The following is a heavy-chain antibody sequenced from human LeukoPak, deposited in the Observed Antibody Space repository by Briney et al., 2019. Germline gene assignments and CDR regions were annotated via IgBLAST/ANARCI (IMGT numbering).Heavy chain of an antibody. CDR3: ASLTVTTVY. CDR1: GFTFSSSW. V-gene: IGHV3-7*01. J-gene: IGHJ4*02. CDR2: IKQDGSEK. Sequence: GGSLGLSCAASGFTFSSSWMTWVRQAPGKGLEWVANIKQDGSEKYYVDSVKGRFTISRDNAKNSLYLQMNSLRAEDTAVYYCASLTVTTVYWGQGTLVTVSS. D-gene: IGHD4-17*01.